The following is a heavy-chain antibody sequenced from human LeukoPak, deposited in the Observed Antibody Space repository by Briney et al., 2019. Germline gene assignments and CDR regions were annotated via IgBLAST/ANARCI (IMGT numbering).Heavy chain of an antibody. V-gene: IGHV4-59*01. CDR2: IYYSGST. CDR1: GGSISSYY. D-gene: IGHD3-22*01. J-gene: IGHJ4*02. CDR3: ARGRDYYDID. Sequence: SETLSLTCTVSGGSISSYYWSWIRQPPGKGLEWIGYIYYSGSTNYNPSLKSRVTISVDTYKNQFSLKLSSVTAADTAVYYCARGRDYYDIDWGQGTLVTVSS.